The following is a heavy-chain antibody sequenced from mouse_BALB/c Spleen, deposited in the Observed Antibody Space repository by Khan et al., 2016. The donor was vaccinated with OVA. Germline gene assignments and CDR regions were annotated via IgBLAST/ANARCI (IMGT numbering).Heavy chain of an antibody. Sequence: QVQLQQPGAELVKAGASVKMSCKASGYTFTSYWMHWVKQRLGQGLAWFAETNPTNGRTYYHEKFKSKATLTVYKSSSTPYMLLSGPTFEDSAVYYCARIKKIVATYFDYWGQGTTLTVSS. CDR3: ARIKKIVATYFDY. D-gene: IGHD1-1*01. J-gene: IGHJ2*01. V-gene: IGHV1S81*02. CDR1: GYTFTSYW. CDR2: TNPTNGRT.